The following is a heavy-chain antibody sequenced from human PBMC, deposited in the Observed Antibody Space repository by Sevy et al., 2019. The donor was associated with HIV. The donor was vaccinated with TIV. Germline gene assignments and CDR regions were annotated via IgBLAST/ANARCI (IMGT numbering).Heavy chain of an antibody. CDR1: GDSISGYY. Sequence: ETLSLTCTVSGDSISGYYWSWIRQPPGKGLEWIGYIYYSGRTNYNSSFKSRVAISVDTSKNQFSLKLRSVTAADTAVYYCARALQDYYYAMDVWGQGTTVTVSS. CDR2: IYYSGRT. CDR3: ARALQDYYYAMDV. J-gene: IGHJ6*02. V-gene: IGHV4-59*01.